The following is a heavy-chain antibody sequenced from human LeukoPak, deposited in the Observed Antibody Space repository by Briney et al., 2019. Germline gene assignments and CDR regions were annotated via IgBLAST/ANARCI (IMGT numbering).Heavy chain of an antibody. CDR2: ISYDGSNK. CDR3: ARDSLPAAAGTGGGY. J-gene: IGHJ4*02. D-gene: IGHD6-13*01. CDR1: GFTFSSYA. Sequence: GGSLRLSCAASGFTFSSYAMHWVRQAPGKGLEWVAVISYDGSNKYYADSVKGRFTISRDNSKNTLYLQMNSLRAEDTAVYYCARDSLPAAAGTGGGYWGQGTLVTVSS. V-gene: IGHV3-30-3*01.